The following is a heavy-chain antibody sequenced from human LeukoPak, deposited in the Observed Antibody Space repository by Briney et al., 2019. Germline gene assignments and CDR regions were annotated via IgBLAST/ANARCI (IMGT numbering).Heavy chain of an antibody. J-gene: IGHJ5*02. CDR1: GFTFSSYA. CDR2: ISGSGNNT. D-gene: IGHD3-10*01. Sequence: GGSLRLSCAASGFTFSSYAMTWVRHAPGKGLDLVSAISGSGNNTYHADSVKGRFTVSRDNSRNTLSLQMNSLRAEDTAVYYCVKGGGRGPFDPWGQGTLVTVSS. V-gene: IGHV3-23*01. CDR3: VKGGGRGPFDP.